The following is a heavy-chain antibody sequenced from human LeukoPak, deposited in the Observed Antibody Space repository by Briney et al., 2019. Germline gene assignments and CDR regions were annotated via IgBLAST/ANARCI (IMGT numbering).Heavy chain of an antibody. Sequence: GGSLRLSCAASGFTFSSYSMNWVRQAPGKGLEWVSSISSSNSYIYNADSVKGGFTISRDNAKNSLYPQMNSLRAEDTAVYYCARDQGLLVVAGRFGYWGQGTLVTVSS. CDR3: ARDQGLLVVAGRFGY. CDR1: GFTFSSYS. D-gene: IGHD6-19*01. CDR2: ISSSNSYI. J-gene: IGHJ4*02. V-gene: IGHV3-21*01.